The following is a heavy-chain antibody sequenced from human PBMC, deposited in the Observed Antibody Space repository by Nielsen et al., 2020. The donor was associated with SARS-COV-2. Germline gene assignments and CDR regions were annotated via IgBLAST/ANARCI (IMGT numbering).Heavy chain of an antibody. CDR1: GFTFSSYG. Sequence: GGSLRLSCAASGFTFSSYGMHWVRQAPGKGLEWVAVIWYDGSNKYYADSVKGRFTISRDNSKNTLYLQMNSLRAEDTAVYYCAKDLRAAAGKTFDYWGQGTLVTVSS. D-gene: IGHD6-13*01. V-gene: IGHV3-33*06. CDR2: IWYDGSNK. J-gene: IGHJ4*02. CDR3: AKDLRAAAGKTFDY.